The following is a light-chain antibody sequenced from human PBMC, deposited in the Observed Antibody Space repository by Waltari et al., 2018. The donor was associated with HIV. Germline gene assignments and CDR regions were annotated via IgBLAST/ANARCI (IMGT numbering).Light chain of an antibody. Sequence: SYDLTQPPSVSVSPGQTARITCSGDSLSKRYVYWYQQKPGQAPVMVIYRDNERPSGIPGRFSGSSSETTVTLSISGVQAEDEADYYCQVADSSGTYVFGTGTKVTVL. J-gene: IGLJ1*01. CDR2: RDN. V-gene: IGLV3-25*03. CDR3: QVADSSGTYV. CDR1: SLSKRY.